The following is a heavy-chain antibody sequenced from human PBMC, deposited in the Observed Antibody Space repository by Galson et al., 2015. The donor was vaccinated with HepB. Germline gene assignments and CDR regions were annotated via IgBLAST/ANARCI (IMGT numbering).Heavy chain of an antibody. CDR3: ARDRSGYYTFDY. V-gene: IGHV3-30-3*01. CDR2: ISYDGSKK. Sequence: SLRLSCAASGFTFSSYGMHWVRQAPGKGLEWVAVISYDGSKKHYADSVKGRFTISRDNSKNTLYLQMDSLRAEDTAVYYCARDRSGYYTFDYWGQGTLVTVSS. D-gene: IGHD3-3*01. J-gene: IGHJ4*02. CDR1: GFTFSSYG.